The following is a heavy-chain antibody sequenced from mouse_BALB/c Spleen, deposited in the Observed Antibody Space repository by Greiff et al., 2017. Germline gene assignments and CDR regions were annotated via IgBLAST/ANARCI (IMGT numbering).Heavy chain of an antibody. CDR2: SRNKANDYTT. V-gene: IGHV7-1*02. J-gene: IGHJ3*01. CDR1: GITFSDFY. Sequence: EVNVVESGGGLVQPGGSLRLSCATSGITFSDFYMEWVRQPPGKRLAWIAASRNKANDYTTEYSASVKGRFIVSRDTSQSILYLQMNALRAEDTAIYYCARDATMITRGFAYWGQGTLVTVSA. CDR3: ARDATMITRGFAY. D-gene: IGHD2-4*01.